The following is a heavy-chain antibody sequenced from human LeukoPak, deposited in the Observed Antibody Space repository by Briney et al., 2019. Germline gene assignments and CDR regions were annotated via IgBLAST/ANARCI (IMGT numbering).Heavy chain of an antibody. V-gene: IGHV3-23*01. D-gene: IGHD5-18*01. Sequence: QSGGSLRLSCEASGFTFGSHAMYWVRQAPGKGLEWVAGIFGSGGSPHYADPVKGRITISRDNSRNTVYLQINSLRAEDTAGYYCGKTTVGYSSGQKPAWPVDYWGQGTLVTVSS. CDR2: IFGSGGSP. CDR3: GKTTVGYSSGQKPAWPVDY. J-gene: IGHJ4*02. CDR1: GFTFGSHA.